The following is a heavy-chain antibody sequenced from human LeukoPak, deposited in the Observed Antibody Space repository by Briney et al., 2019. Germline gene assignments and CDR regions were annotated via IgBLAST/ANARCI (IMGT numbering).Heavy chain of an antibody. CDR2: INHSGST. D-gene: IGHD3-10*01. Sequence: PSETLSLTCDVYGGSFSSYYWSWIRQPPGKGLEWIGEINHSGSTNYNPSLKSRVTISVDTSKNQFSLKLSSVTAAGTAVYYCARGRRFGDPNFQHWGQGTLVTVSS. J-gene: IGHJ1*01. V-gene: IGHV4-34*01. CDR3: ARGRRFGDPNFQH. CDR1: GGSFSSYY.